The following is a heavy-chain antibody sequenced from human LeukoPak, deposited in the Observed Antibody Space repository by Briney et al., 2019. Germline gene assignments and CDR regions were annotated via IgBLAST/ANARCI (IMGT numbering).Heavy chain of an antibody. CDR1: GYTFTSYD. CDR2: MNPNSGNT. D-gene: IGHD6-19*01. Sequence: ASVKVSCKASGYTFTSYDINWVRQATGQGLEWMGWMNPNSGNTGYAQKFQGRVTMTRNTSISTAYMELSSLRSEDTAVYYCARLGSGWYYYYYGMDVWGQGTTVTVSS. J-gene: IGHJ6*02. V-gene: IGHV1-8*01. CDR3: ARLGSGWYYYYYGMDV.